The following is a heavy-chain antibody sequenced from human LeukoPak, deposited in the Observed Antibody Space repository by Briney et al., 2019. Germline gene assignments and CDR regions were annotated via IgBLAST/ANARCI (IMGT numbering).Heavy chain of an antibody. Sequence: PGGSLRLSCEVSGFTLSNRWMTWVRQAPGKGLGWVATIKQGGSDKFYVDSVKGRFTISGDNAKNSLYLQMNSLRAEDTAVYYCARDPFDLWGQGTLVTVSS. J-gene: IGHJ5*02. V-gene: IGHV3-7*01. CDR3: ARDPFDL. CDR2: IKQGGSDK. CDR1: GFTLSNRW.